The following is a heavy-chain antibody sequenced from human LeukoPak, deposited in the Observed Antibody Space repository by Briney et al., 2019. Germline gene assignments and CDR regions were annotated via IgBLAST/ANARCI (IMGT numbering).Heavy chain of an antibody. CDR1: GFTFSSYG. D-gene: IGHD3-10*01. V-gene: IGHV3-30*02. J-gene: IGHJ5*02. Sequence: GGSLRLSCAASGFTFSSYGMHWVRQAPGKGLEWVAFIRTDGSNTYHADSVKGRFTISRDNFKNILYLQMNSLGAEDTAVYYCAKDDYFGSGTWGQGTLVTVSS. CDR2: IRTDGSNT. CDR3: AKDDYFGSGT.